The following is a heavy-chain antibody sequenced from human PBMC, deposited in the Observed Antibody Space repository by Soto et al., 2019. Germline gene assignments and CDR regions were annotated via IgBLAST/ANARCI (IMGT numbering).Heavy chain of an antibody. J-gene: IGHJ5*02. D-gene: IGHD6-6*01. V-gene: IGHV3-21*01. Sequence: GGSLRLSCAASGFTFSSYSMNWVRQAPGKGLEWVSSISSSSSYIYYADSVKGRFTISRDNAKNSLYLKMNSLRAEDTAVYYCARTLIKLVGWFDPWAQGTLVTVSS. CDR3: ARTLIKLVGWFDP. CDR2: ISSSSSYI. CDR1: GFTFSSYS.